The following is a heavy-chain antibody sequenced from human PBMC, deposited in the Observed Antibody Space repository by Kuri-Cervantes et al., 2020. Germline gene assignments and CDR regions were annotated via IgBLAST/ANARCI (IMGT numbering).Heavy chain of an antibody. CDR1: GFTFSSYS. CDR2: ISSSGSTI. J-gene: IGHJ4*02. D-gene: IGHD6-13*01. Sequence: GESLKISCAASGFTFSSYSMNWVRQAPGKGLEWVSYISSSGSTIYYADSVKGRFTISRDNAKNSLYLQTNSLRAEDTAVYYCARGIAAAGEGFDYWGQGTLVTVSS. CDR3: ARGIAAAGEGFDY. V-gene: IGHV3-48*04.